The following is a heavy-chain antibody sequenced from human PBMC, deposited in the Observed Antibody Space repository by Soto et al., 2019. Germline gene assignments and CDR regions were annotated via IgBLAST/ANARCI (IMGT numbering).Heavy chain of an antibody. J-gene: IGHJ4*02. D-gene: IGHD6-19*01. Sequence: VQLVESGGGVVQPGRSLRLSCAASGFTFSDYAMHWVRQAPGQWLEWVAVVSHDGRNTHYADSVKGRFTISRDSSKNTVSLEMTSLSAEDTAVDYCAKGGRQWLVTSDFNYWAQGALVTVSS. CDR2: VSHDGRNT. CDR1: GFTFSDYA. CDR3: AKGGRQWLVTSDFNY. V-gene: IGHV3-30*18.